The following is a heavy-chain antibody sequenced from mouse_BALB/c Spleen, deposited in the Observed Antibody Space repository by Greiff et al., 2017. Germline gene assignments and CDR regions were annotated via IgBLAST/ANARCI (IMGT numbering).Heavy chain of an antibody. D-gene: IGHD2-4*01. CDR2: ISYSGST. CDR3: ARDDYWFAY. V-gene: IGHV3-2*02. CDR1: GYSITSDYA. J-gene: IGHJ3*01. Sequence: VQLQQSGPGLVKPSQSLSLTCTVTGYSITSDYAWNWIRQFPGNKLEWMGYISYSGSTSYNPSLKSRISITRDTSKNQFFLQLNSVTTEDTATYYCARDDYWFAYWGQGTLVTVSA.